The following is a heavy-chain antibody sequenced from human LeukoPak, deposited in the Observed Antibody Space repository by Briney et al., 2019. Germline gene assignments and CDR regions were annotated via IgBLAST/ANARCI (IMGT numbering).Heavy chain of an antibody. Sequence: PGRSLRLSCAASGFTFSSYAMHWVRQAPGKGLEWVAVISYDGSNKYYADSVKGRFTISRDNSKNTLYLQMNSLRAEDTAVYYCARDGPSMVPDYDYWGQGTLVTVSS. CDR1: GFTFSSYA. CDR2: ISYDGSNK. J-gene: IGHJ4*02. D-gene: IGHD3-10*01. CDR3: ARDGPSMVPDYDY. V-gene: IGHV3-30-3*01.